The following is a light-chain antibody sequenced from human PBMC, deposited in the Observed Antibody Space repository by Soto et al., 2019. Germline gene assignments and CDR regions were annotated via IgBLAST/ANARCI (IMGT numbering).Light chain of an antibody. CDR1: QSVSSD. V-gene: IGKV3-15*01. CDR2: YTS. J-gene: IGKJ5*01. CDR3: QQYNKWPIT. Sequence: EIVMTQSPATLSVSPWESATLSCRASQSVSSDLAWYQQKPGQAPRLLIYYTSTRATGFPARFSGGGSGTDFTLTISSLQSEVSAFDYCQQYNKWPITFGQGTRLEIK.